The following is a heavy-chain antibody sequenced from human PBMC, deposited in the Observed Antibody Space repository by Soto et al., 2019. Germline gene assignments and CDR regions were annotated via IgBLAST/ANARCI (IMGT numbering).Heavy chain of an antibody. CDR3: ARRYCSSTTCPRNYYAMDV. CDR2: IDPSDSYI. J-gene: IGHJ6*02. V-gene: IGHV5-10-1*03. D-gene: IGHD2-2*01. CDR1: GYSFTSYW. Sequence: EVQLVQSGAEVKKPGESLRISCKGSGYSFTSYWINWVRQMPGKGLEWMGRIDPSDSYINYSPSFQGHVTISADKSTSTAYLQWSSLKASDTAMYYCARRYCSSTTCPRNYYAMDVWGQGTTVTVSS.